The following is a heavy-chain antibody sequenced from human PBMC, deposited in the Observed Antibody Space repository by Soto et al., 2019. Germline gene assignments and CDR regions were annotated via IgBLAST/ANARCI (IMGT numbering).Heavy chain of an antibody. CDR2: IFYTGTT. Sequence: SETLSLTCSVSCGSISYNSYYWGWIRQPPGKGLEWVGGIFYTGTTYYSPSLKDRVTISVDTSKNSFSLNLTSVTAADTAVYFCARLVVVAPVADAWGQGTLVTVSS. CDR3: ARLVVVAPVADA. V-gene: IGHV4-39*02. CDR1: CGSISYNSYY. J-gene: IGHJ5*02. D-gene: IGHD2-15*01.